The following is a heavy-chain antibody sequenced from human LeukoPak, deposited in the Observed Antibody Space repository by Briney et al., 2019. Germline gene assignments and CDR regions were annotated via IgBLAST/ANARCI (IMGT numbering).Heavy chain of an antibody. CDR2: IYYSGST. V-gene: IGHV4-59*01. Sequence: KPSETLSLTCTVSGGSISNCYWSWIRQPPGKGLEWIGYIYYSGSTNYNPSLKSRVTISVDTSKNQFSLKLSSVTAADTAVYYCARSPMVRGVTTFDYWGQGTLVTVSS. J-gene: IGHJ4*02. CDR1: GGSISNCY. D-gene: IGHD3-10*01. CDR3: ARSPMVRGVTTFDY.